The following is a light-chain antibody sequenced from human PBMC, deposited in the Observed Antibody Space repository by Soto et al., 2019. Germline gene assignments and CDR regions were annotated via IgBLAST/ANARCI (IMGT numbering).Light chain of an antibody. CDR3: QHYVYPQWT. CDR1: QSISSN. Sequence: EIVMTQSPATLSVSPGERATLSCRASQSISSNLAWYQQKPGQAPRLLMFRTSSRATGFPARFSGSGSGTEFNLTISSLQSEDFGVYYCQHYVYPQWTFGPGTKVDIK. CDR2: RTS. J-gene: IGKJ1*01. V-gene: IGKV3-15*01.